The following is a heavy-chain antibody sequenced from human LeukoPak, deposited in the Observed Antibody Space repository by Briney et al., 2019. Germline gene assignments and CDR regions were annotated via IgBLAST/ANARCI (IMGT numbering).Heavy chain of an antibody. J-gene: IGHJ3*02. CDR2: INHSGST. CDR3: ARGSHYYDSRDRAFDI. Sequence: SETLSLTCAVYGGSFSGYYWSWIRQPPGKGLEWIGEINHSGSTNYNPSLKSRVTISVDTSKNQFSLKLSSVTAADTAVYYGARGSHYYDSRDRAFDIWGQGTMVTVSS. CDR1: GGSFSGYY. V-gene: IGHV4-34*01. D-gene: IGHD3-22*01.